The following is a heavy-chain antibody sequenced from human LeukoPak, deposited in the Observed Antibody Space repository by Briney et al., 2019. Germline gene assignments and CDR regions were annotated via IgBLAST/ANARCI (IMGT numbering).Heavy chain of an antibody. J-gene: IGHJ3*02. D-gene: IGHD2-2*02. V-gene: IGHV3-48*01. CDR2: ISGSVSSM. CDR1: GFTFSTYS. CDR3: ARDQTGYCSSSNCYTSAFDI. Sequence: GESLRLSCAASGFTFSTYSMNWVRQAPGKGVEWVSYISGSVSSMYYADSVKGRFTISRDNARNSLYLEMNSLRAEDAAVYYCARDQTGYCSSSNCYTSAFDIWGQGTMVTVSA.